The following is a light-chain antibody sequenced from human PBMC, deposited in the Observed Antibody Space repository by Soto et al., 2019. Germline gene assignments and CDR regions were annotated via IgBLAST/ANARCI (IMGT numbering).Light chain of an antibody. CDR3: QQRNVWPPIT. CDR1: QSVSSSY. V-gene: IGKV3D-20*02. CDR2: GAS. Sequence: ELVLSQYPGTLSLSPGETASLSCRASQSVSSSYLAWYQQKPGQAPRLLIYGASSRATGIPDRFSGSGSGTEFTLTINSLEPEDFAVYYCQQRNVWPPITFGQGTRLEIK. J-gene: IGKJ5*01.